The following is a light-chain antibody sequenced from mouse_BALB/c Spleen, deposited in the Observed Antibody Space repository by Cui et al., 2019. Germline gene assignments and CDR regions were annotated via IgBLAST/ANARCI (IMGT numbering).Light chain of an antibody. CDR2: STS. CDR3: HQWSSYPWT. Sequence: QIVLTQSPAIMSASLGDEITLTCTVSSSVSYIHWYQQKSGTSPKLLIYSTSNLASGVPSRFSGSGSGTFYSLTISSVETEDAADYYCHQWSSYPWTFGGGTKLEIK. V-gene: IGKV4-80*01. CDR1: SSVSY. J-gene: IGKJ1*01.